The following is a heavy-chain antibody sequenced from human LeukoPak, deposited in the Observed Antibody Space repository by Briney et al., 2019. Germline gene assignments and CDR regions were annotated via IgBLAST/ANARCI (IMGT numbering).Heavy chain of an antibody. J-gene: IGHJ6*03. CDR3: AKAAGMVISSRYCYMDV. V-gene: IGHV3-23*01. D-gene: IGHD3-3*01. CDR1: RVTFSNYA. CDR2: ISGSGGGT. Sequence: GGSLRLSCAASRVTFSNYAMTWVRQAPGKGLEWVAGISGSGGGTYYADSVKGRFTISRDNSRNTLYLQMNSLRVEDTAVYYCAKAAGMVISSRYCYMDVWGKGTTVTVSS.